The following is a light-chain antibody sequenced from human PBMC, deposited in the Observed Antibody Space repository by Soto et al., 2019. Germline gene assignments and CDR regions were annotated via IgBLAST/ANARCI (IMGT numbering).Light chain of an antibody. J-gene: IGKJ3*01. CDR3: QQYGTSPQG. CDR1: QSVSSSY. CDR2: AAS. V-gene: IGKV3-20*01. Sequence: EIVLTQSPGTLSLSPGERATLSCRASQSVSSSYLAWYQQKPGQAPRLLIYAASSRATGIPDRFSGSGSGTDFMLTISRLEPEDFAVYYCQQYGTSPQGFGPGTKVEIK.